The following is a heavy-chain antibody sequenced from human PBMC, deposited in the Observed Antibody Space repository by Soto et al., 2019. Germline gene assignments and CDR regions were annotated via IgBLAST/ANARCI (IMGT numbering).Heavy chain of an antibody. V-gene: IGHV4-31*03. D-gene: IGHD3-10*01. CDR2: IYYSGST. CDR3: ARYGSGSYYPTTFDY. CDR1: GASISSVGYN. J-gene: IGHJ4*02. Sequence: QVQLQESGPGLVKPSQTLSLTCTVSGASISSVGYNWSWLRQHPGKGLEWIGYIYYSGSTYYNPSLKIRVTLSVDTSKTQFSLKVTSVTAADTAVYYCARYGSGSYYPTTFDYRGQGTLVTVSS.